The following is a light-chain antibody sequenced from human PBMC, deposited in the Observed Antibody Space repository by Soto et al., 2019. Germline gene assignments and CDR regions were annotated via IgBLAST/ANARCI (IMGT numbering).Light chain of an antibody. CDR2: DDS. Sequence: SYELTHPPSVSVAPGQTPRITCGGDNIGRKSVHWYQQRPGQAPVLVIYDDSARPSGIPERFSGSNSGNTATLTVSRVEAGDEADYFCQVWDGDYDHVLFGGGTKLTVL. J-gene: IGLJ2*01. V-gene: IGLV3-21*02. CDR3: QVWDGDYDHVL. CDR1: NIGRKS.